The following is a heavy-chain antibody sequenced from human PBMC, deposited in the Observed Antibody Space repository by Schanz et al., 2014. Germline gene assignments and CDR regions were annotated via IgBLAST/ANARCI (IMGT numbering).Heavy chain of an antibody. CDR3: AKNQYDDVDLSSFYFDF. CDR2: ISDSGDTA. V-gene: IGHV3-23*01. J-gene: IGHJ4*02. D-gene: IGHD3-10*02. Sequence: EVQLLESGGGLVQPGGSLRLSCAASGFNFNNFAMTWVRQAPGKGLEWVSLISDSGDTAYYADSVKGRFTISRDNFKNTLYLQMNSLRPEDTAIYYCAKNQYDDVDLSSFYFDFWGQGTLVTVSS. CDR1: GFNFNNFA.